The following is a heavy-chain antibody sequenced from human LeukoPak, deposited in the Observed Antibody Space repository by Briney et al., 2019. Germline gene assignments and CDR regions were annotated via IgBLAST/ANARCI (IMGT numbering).Heavy chain of an antibody. CDR1: GFTFSSYT. CDR3: ARAAHTTYVLGRYYYYAMDV. CDR2: ISYAGSNN. V-gene: IGHV3-30-3*01. D-gene: IGHD3-10*01. J-gene: IGHJ6*02. Sequence: PGGSLRLSCAASGFTFSSYTMDWVRQAPGKGLEWVARISYAGSNNYYADSVKGRFTISSDNPKNTLYLQMDSLRPEDTAVYYCARAAHTTYVLGRYYYYAMDVWGQGTTVTVSS.